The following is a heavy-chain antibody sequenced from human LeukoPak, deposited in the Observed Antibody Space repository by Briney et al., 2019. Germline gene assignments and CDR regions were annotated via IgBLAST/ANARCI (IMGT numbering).Heavy chain of an antibody. CDR1: GFTFSSYD. V-gene: IGHV3-13*01. CDR3: ARAPPYVSASWGYYGMDV. D-gene: IGHD6-6*01. Sequence: PGRSLRLSCAASGFTFSSYDMHWVRQTTGKGMEWVASIGIAGATYFPGSSKGRFTISRENAKNCVYLQMNSLRAGDTAVYYCARAPPYVSASWGYYGMDVWGQGTTVTVSS. CDR2: IGIAGAT. J-gene: IGHJ6*02.